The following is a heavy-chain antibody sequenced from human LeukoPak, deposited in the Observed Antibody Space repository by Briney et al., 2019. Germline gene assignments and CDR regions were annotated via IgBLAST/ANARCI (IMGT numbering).Heavy chain of an antibody. CDR1: GGSFSGYY. Sequence: PSEILSLTCAVYGGSFSGYYWGWIRQPPGKGLEWIGSIYYSGSTYYNPSLKSRVTISVDTSKNQFSLELSSVTAADTAVYYCARHSSLGSGYYYWGQGTLVTVSS. D-gene: IGHD3-22*01. CDR2: IYYSGST. J-gene: IGHJ4*02. V-gene: IGHV4-39*01. CDR3: ARHSSLGSGYYY.